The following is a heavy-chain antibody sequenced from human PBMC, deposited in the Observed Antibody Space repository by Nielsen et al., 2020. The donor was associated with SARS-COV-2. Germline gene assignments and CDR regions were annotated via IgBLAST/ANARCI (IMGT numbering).Heavy chain of an antibody. CDR1: GFTFSSYA. D-gene: IGHD7-27*01. CDR2: ISYDGSNK. Sequence: LSLPRAASGFTFSSYAMHWVRQAPGKGLEWVAVISYDGSNKYYADSVKGRFTIPRDNSKNTLYLQMNSLRAEDTAVNDCARGNGWGSYFDYWGQGTLVTVSS. J-gene: IGHJ4*02. V-gene: IGHV3-30-3*01. CDR3: ARGNGWGSYFDY.